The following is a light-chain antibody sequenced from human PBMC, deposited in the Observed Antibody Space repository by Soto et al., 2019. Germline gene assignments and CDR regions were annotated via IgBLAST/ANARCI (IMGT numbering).Light chain of an antibody. V-gene: IGKV3-20*01. CDR1: QNVARNY. Sequence: EIVLTQSPGTLSLSPGERATLSCRASQNVARNYLAWYQQRPGQAPRLLIYDASTRATGIPDRFSGSGSGTDFTLTISRLEPEDFAVYFCQQYGSSPRTFGGGTKVDIK. CDR2: DAS. CDR3: QQYGSSPRT. J-gene: IGKJ4*01.